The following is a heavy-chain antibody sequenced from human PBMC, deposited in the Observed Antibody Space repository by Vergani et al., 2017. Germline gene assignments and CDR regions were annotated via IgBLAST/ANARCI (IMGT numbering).Heavy chain of an antibody. CDR2: IYHSGGA. Sequence: QLHLQESGPGLVKPSETLSLTCTVSGGSITSSSYYWGWIRQPPGKGLEWIGNIYHSGGAYYNPSLKGRVTISVDTSKNQFSLEVTSVPAADTGIYFCARTESFILRYFHWALWGQGALVTVSS. V-gene: IGHV4-39*01. D-gene: IGHD3-9*01. J-gene: IGHJ4*02. CDR3: ARTESFILRYFHWAL. CDR1: GGSITSSSYY.